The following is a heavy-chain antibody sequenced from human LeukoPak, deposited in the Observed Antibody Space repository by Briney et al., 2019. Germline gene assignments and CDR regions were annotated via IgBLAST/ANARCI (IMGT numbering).Heavy chain of an antibody. J-gene: IGHJ4*02. Sequence: SETLSLSCTVSGGSIITYYWSWIRQPAGKGLEWIGRIYSSGRTNYHPSLESRVTMSVDMSKNQSSLKLSSVTAADTAVYYCASRSSIWSGYQDTLYYFDSWGQGTLVTVSS. D-gene: IGHD3-3*01. CDR3: ASRSSIWSGYQDTLYYFDS. CDR2: IYSSGRT. CDR1: GGSIITYY. V-gene: IGHV4-4*07.